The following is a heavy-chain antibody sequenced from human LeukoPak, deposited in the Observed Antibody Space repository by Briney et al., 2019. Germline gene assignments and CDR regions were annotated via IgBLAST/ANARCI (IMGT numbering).Heavy chain of an antibody. CDR1: GGSISSYY. CDR3: ARSPVQLGGYYYYMDV. Sequence: ASETLSLTCTVSGGSISSYYWSWIRQPPGKGLEWIGYIYYSGSTNYNPSLKSRVTISVDTSKNQFSLKLSSVTAADTAVYYCARSPVQLGGYYYYMDVWGKGTTVTVSS. D-gene: IGHD3-16*01. V-gene: IGHV4-59*01. J-gene: IGHJ6*03. CDR2: IYYSGST.